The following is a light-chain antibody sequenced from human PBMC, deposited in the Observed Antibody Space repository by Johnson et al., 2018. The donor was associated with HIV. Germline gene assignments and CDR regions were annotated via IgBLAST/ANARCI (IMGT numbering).Light chain of an antibody. CDR2: ENN. CDR1: SSDMGNYA. J-gene: IGLJ1*01. CDR3: GAWDSSLSAHFV. Sequence: QSVLTQPPSVSAAPGQKVTISCSGSSSDMGNYAVSWYQQLPGTAPKLLIYENNKRPSGIPDRFSGSKSGTSATLGITGLQTGDEADYYCGAWDSSLSAHFVFGTGTNITVL. V-gene: IGLV1-51*02.